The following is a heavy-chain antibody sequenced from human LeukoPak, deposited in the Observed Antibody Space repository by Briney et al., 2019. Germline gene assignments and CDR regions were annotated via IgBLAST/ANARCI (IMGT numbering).Heavy chain of an antibody. V-gene: IGHV1-18*01. CDR3: ARDVIGGRWTWDYYYYGMDV. CDR1: GYTFTSYG. D-gene: IGHD4-23*01. CDR2: ISAYNGNT. Sequence: GASVKVSCKASGYTFTSYGISWVRQAPGQGLEWMGWISAYNGNTNYAQKLQGRVTMTTDTSTSTAYMELRSLRSDDTAVYYCARDVIGGRWTWDYYYYGMDVWGQGTTVTVSS. J-gene: IGHJ6*02.